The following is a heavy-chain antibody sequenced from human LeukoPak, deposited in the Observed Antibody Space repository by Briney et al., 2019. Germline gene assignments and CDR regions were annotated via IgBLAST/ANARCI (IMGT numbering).Heavy chain of an antibody. V-gene: IGHV3-11*04. J-gene: IGHJ4*02. CDR2: ISSSGITR. D-gene: IGHD3-10*01. Sequence: PGGSLRLSCAASGFTFSDYYMSWIRQAPGKGLEWVSYISSSGITRYYADSVKGRFTMSRDNAKNSVHLQMNSLRAEDTAVYYCARDLKGVAHFFEYWGQGILVTVSP. CDR3: ARDLKGVAHFFEY. CDR1: GFTFSDYY.